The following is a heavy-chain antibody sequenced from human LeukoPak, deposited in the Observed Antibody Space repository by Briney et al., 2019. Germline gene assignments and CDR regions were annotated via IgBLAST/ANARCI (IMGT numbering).Heavy chain of an antibody. V-gene: IGHV3-7*05. J-gene: IGHJ4*02. Sequence: GGSLRLSCAASGFTFGSYWMSWVRQAPGKGLEWVANIRQDGSEKYYVDSVKGRFTVSRDNAENSLYLQMSSLRADDTAVYYCARGYNWAFDFWGQGTLVTVSS. CDR3: ARGYNWAFDF. CDR1: GFTFGSYW. CDR2: IRQDGSEK. D-gene: IGHD1-20*01.